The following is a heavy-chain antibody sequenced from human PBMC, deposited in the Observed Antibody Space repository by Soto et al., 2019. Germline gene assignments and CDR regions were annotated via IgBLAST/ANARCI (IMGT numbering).Heavy chain of an antibody. CDR1: GGSISSGFYS. V-gene: IGHV4-30-2*01. Sequence: RSLTCAVSGGSISSGFYSWSWIRQPPGQGLEWIGYIYNSGNTYYNPSLMSRVTISVDRSQNHFSLKLTSVTAADTAVYYCARGSDGVWNWFDPWGQGTQVTVSS. CDR2: IYNSGNT. D-gene: IGHD2-21*02. CDR3: ARGSDGVWNWFDP. J-gene: IGHJ5*02.